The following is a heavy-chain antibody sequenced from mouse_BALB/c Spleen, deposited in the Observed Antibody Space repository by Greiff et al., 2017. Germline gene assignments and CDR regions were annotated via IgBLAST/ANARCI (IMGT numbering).Heavy chain of an antibody. D-gene: IGHD2-12*01. CDR3: APAVTFAY. CDR2: IDPANGNT. J-gene: IGHJ3*01. CDR1: GFNIKDTY. Sequence: EVQLQQSGAELVKPGASVKLSCTASGFNIKDTYMHWVKQRPEQGLEWIGRIDPANGNTKYDPKFQGKATITADTSSNTAYLQLSSLTSEDTAVFYCAPAVTFAYWGQGTLVTVSA. V-gene: IGHV14-3*02.